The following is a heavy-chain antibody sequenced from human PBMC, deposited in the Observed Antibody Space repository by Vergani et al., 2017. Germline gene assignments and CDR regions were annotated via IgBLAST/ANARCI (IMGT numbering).Heavy chain of an antibody. CDR3: ARTPPRYYYDSSGMVGDYFDY. CDR1: GFTFSDYY. D-gene: IGHD3-22*01. Sequence: QVQLVESGGGLVKPGGSLRLSCAASGFTFSDYYMSWIRQAPGKGLEWVSYISSSSSTIYYADSVKGRFTISRDNAKNSLYLQMNSLRAEDTAVYYCARTPPRYYYDSSGMVGDYFDYWGQGTLVTVSS. V-gene: IGHV3-11*04. J-gene: IGHJ4*02. CDR2: ISSSSSTI.